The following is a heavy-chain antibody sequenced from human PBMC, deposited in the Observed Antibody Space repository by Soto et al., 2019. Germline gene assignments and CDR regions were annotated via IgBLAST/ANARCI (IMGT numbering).Heavy chain of an antibody. J-gene: IGHJ6*01. CDR3: ARAACSSTRCYSYDAYGMDV. D-gene: IGHD2-2*01. V-gene: IGHV1-3*01. Sequence: QVQLVQSGPEMKKPGASVKLSCKASGYTFTTYSMHWVRQAPGQRLEWMGWIHAGNGNTEHSQKFQGRVTITRDTCASTAYLELGRLRSDDTAVYYCARAACSSTRCYSYDAYGMDVW. CDR1: GYTFTTYS. CDR2: IHAGNGNT.